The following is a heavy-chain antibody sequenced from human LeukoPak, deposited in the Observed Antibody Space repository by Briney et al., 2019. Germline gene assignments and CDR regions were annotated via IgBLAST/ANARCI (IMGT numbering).Heavy chain of an antibody. CDR2: IKGDGSET. CDR1: GFSFSADW. V-gene: IGHV3-7*05. CDR3: ARGFGNFY. D-gene: IGHD3-16*01. J-gene: IGHJ4*02. Sequence: PGGSLRLSCAASGFSFSADWMTWVRQAPGKGLEWVANIKGDGSETYYMDSVKGRFTIFRDNAKNSLYLQMNSLRAEDTAVYFCARGFGNFYWGQGTLVTVSS.